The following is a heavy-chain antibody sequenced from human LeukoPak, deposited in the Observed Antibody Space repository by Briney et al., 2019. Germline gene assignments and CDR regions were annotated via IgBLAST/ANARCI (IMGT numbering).Heavy chain of an antibody. CDR1: GFTFDDYA. J-gene: IGHJ4*02. CDR2: ISWNSGSI. CDR3: AKSRQIGIVGTFDY. D-gene: IGHD1-26*01. Sequence: PGGSLRLSCAASGFTFDDYAMHWVRQAPGKGLEWDSGISWNSGSIGYADSVKGRFTISRDNAKNSLYLQMNSLRAEDTALYYCAKSRQIGIVGTFDYWGQGTLVTVSS. V-gene: IGHV3-9*01.